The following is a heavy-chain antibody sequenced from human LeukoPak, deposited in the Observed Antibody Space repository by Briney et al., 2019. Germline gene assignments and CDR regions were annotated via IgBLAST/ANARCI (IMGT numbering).Heavy chain of an antibody. CDR3: AKDAYSGYDYPNY. V-gene: IGHV3-30*18. CDR2: ITYDGMNK. CDR1: GFTFSNYG. Sequence: GRSLRLSCAASGFTFSNYGMHWVRQAPGKGLEWVAGITYDGMNKFYADSAQGRSTISRDNSKNTLYLQMNSLRVEDTAVYYCAKDAYSGYDYPNYWGQGTLVTVSS. D-gene: IGHD5-12*01. J-gene: IGHJ4*02.